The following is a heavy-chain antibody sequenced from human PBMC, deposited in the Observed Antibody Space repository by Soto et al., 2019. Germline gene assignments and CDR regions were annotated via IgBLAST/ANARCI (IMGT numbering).Heavy chain of an antibody. Sequence: ASVKVSCKASGYTFTSYGISWVRQAPGQGLEWMGWISAYNGNTNYAQKLQGRVTMTTDTSTSTAYMELRSLRSDDTAVYYCAWNNSSSWYYYYYGMDVWGQGTTVTVSS. CDR1: GYTFTSYG. CDR2: ISAYNGNT. CDR3: AWNNSSSWYYYYYGMDV. D-gene: IGHD6-13*01. V-gene: IGHV1-18*04. J-gene: IGHJ6*02.